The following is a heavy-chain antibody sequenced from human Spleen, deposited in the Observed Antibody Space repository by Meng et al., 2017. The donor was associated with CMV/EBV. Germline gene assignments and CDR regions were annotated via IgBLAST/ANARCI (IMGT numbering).Heavy chain of an antibody. D-gene: IGHD2-2*01. J-gene: IGHJ6*02. CDR1: GFTFSNYA. CDR2: IRYDGSNK. V-gene: IGHV3-30*02. CDR3: AKEGPEECSSPRCYLYYFYTMDV. Sequence: GGSLRLSCAASGFTFSNYAINWVRQAPGMGLEWVAFIRYDGSNKYYADSVKGRLTISRDNSKNMLYLQMNSLRVEDTAVYYCAKEGPEECSSPRCYLYYFYTMDVWGQGTTVTVSS.